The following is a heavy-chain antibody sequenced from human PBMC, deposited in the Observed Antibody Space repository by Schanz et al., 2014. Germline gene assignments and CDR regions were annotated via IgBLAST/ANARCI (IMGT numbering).Heavy chain of an antibody. CDR2: INPSVGNT. CDR3: ARGPSTGAFDI. CDR1: GYTFTSFY. J-gene: IGHJ3*02. Sequence: QVQLVQSGAEVKKPGASVKVSCEASGYTFTSFYIHWFRQAPGQGLEWMGLINPSVGNTNYAQKFRGRVTMTRNTSITTAYMELSSLRSEDTAVYFCARGPSTGAFDIWGQGTMVTVSS. V-gene: IGHV1-46*03.